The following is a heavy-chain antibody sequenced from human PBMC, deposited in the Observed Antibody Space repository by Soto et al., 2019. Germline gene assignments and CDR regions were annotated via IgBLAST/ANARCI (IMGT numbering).Heavy chain of an antibody. Sequence: GGSLRLSCAASGFTFSSYAMSWVRQAPGKGLEWVSAISGSGGSTYYADSVKGRFTISRDNSKNTLYLQMNSLRAEDTAVYYCAKELITMIVGPGPNDYWGQGTLVTVSS. V-gene: IGHV3-23*01. CDR2: ISGSGGST. CDR3: AKELITMIVGPGPNDY. D-gene: IGHD3-22*01. J-gene: IGHJ4*02. CDR1: GFTFSSYA.